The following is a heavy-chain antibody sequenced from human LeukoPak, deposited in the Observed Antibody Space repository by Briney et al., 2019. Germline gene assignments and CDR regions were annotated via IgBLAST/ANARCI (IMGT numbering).Heavy chain of an antibody. CDR2: ISGSGGST. J-gene: IGHJ4*02. Sequence: GGSLRLSCAASGLTFTNYAMSWVRQAPGKGLEWVSAISGSGGSTYYADSVKGRFTVSRDNSKNTLYLQMNSLRAEGTAVYYCAKDPYSHSLVGAHYFDYWGQGTLVTVSS. V-gene: IGHV3-23*01. CDR1: GLTFTNYA. CDR3: AKDPYSHSLVGAHYFDY. D-gene: IGHD1-26*01.